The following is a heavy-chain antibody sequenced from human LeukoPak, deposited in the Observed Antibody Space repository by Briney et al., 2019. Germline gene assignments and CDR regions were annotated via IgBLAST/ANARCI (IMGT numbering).Heavy chain of an antibody. CDR3: ARERPRKYCSGGSCPIDY. CDR2: IIPIFGTA. D-gene: IGHD2-15*01. V-gene: IGHV1-69*05. CDR1: GGTFSSYA. J-gene: IGHJ4*02. Sequence: SVKVSCKASGGTFSSYAISWVRQAPGQGLEWMGRIIPIFGTANYAQKFQGRVTITTDESTSTAYMELSSLRSEDTAVYYCARERPRKYCSGGSCPIDYWAREPWSPSPQ.